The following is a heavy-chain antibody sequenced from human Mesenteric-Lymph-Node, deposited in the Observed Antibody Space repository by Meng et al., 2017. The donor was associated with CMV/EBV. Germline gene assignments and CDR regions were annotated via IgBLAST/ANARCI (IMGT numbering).Heavy chain of an antibody. J-gene: IGHJ4*02. CDR3: ARDSLTVYYYDSSGYYYDY. D-gene: IGHD3-22*01. Sequence: GESLKISCAASGFTFSSYSMNWVRQAPGKGLEWVSSISTSSSYIYYADSVKGRFTISRDNAKNSLYLQMNSLRAEDTAVYYCARDSLTVYYYDSSGYYYDYWGQGTLVTVSS. V-gene: IGHV3-21*01. CDR1: GFTFSSYS. CDR2: ISTSSSYI.